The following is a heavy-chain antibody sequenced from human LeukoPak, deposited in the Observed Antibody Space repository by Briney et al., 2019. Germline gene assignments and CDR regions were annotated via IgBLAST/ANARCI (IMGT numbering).Heavy chain of an antibody. CDR1: GYSFTGYY. CDR2: INPNSGGT. D-gene: IGHD6-19*01. Sequence: ASVKVSCKASGYSFTGYYVHWVRQAPGQGLEWMGWINPNSGGTNYTQKFQGRVTMTRDTSISTAYMELRSLRSDDTAVYYCARPTVAGRRDWFDPWGQGTLVTVSS. CDR3: ARPTVAGRRDWFDP. V-gene: IGHV1-2*02. J-gene: IGHJ5*02.